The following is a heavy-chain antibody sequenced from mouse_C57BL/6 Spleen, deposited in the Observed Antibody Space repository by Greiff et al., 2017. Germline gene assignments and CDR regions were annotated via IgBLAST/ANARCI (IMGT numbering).Heavy chain of an antibody. CDR1: GYTFTSYW. V-gene: IGHV1-61*01. J-gene: IGHJ4*01. CDR3: ARGGNSGAMDY. Sequence: VKLQQPGAELVRPGSSVKLSCKASGYTFTSYWMDWVKQRPGQGLEWIGNIYPSDSETHYNQKFKDKATLTVDKSSSTAYMQLSSLTSEDSAVYYCARGGNSGAMDYWGQGTSVTVSS. D-gene: IGHD4-1*02. CDR2: IYPSDSET.